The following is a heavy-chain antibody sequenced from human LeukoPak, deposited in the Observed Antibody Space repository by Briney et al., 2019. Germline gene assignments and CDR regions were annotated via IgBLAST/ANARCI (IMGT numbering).Heavy chain of an antibody. J-gene: IGHJ4*02. CDR1: GFTLSSYG. CDR3: AKAKDIVVVVAATLLDY. Sequence: GGSLRLSCAASGFTLSSYGMHWVRQAPGKRLEWVAVISYDGSNKYYADSVKGRFTISRDNSKNTLYLQMNSLRAEDTAVYYCAKAKDIVVVVAATLLDYWGQGTLVTVSS. D-gene: IGHD2-15*01. CDR2: ISYDGSNK. V-gene: IGHV3-30*18.